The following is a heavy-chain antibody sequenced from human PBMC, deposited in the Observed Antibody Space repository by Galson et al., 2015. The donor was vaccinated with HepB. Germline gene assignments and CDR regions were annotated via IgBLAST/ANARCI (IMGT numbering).Heavy chain of an antibody. Sequence: SLRLSCAASGFTFSNAWMSWVRQAPGKGLEWVGRIKSKYDGGTTDYAAPVKGRFTISRDDSKDTVYLQMNSLRIEDTAVYYCTTDLPGSESDYWGQGTLITISS. J-gene: IGHJ4*02. CDR3: TTDLPGSESDY. V-gene: IGHV3-15*01. D-gene: IGHD3-10*01. CDR1: GFTFSNAW. CDR2: IKSKYDGGTT.